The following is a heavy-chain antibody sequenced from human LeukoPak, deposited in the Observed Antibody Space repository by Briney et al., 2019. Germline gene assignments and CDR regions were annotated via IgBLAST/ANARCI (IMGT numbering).Heavy chain of an antibody. CDR1: GFTFSSYS. V-gene: IGHV3-21*04. CDR3: ARDQEDILTGYYKDY. D-gene: IGHD3-9*01. Sequence: GGSLRLSCAASGFTFSSYSMNWVRQAPGKGLEWVSSISSSSSYIYYADSVKGRFTISRDNAKNSLYLQMNSLRAEDTAVYYCARDQEDILTGYYKDYWGQGTLVTVSS. CDR2: ISSSSSYI. J-gene: IGHJ4*02.